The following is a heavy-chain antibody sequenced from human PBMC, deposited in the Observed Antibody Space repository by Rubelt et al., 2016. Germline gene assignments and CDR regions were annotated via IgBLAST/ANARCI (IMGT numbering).Heavy chain of an antibody. V-gene: IGHV4-34*01. Sequence: KPSETLSLTCAVYGGSFSGYYWSWIRQPPGKGLEWIGEINHSGSTNYNPSLKSRVTISVDTSKNPFSLKLSSVTATDTAVYYCARSAAVDYWGQGTLVTVSS. J-gene: IGHJ4*02. D-gene: IGHD6-13*01. CDR3: ARSAAVDY. CDR1: GGSFSGYY. CDR2: INHSGST.